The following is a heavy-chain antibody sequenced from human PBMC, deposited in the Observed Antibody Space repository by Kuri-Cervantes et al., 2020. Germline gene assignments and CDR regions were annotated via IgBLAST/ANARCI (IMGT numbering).Heavy chain of an antibody. CDR1: GYTFTGYY. J-gene: IGHJ5*02. Sequence: ASVKVSCKASGYTFTGYYMHWVRQAPGQGLEWMGWINPNSGGSTSYAQKFQGRVTMTRDTSTSTVYMELSSLRSEDTAVYYCAMGIQYYYDSSGYHSWFDPWGQGTLVTVSS. D-gene: IGHD3-22*01. CDR3: AMGIQYYYDSSGYHSWFDP. V-gene: IGHV1-46*01. CDR2: INPNSGGST.